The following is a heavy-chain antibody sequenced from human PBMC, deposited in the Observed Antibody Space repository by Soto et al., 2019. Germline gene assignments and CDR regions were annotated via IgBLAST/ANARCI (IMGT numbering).Heavy chain of an antibody. V-gene: IGHV3-23*01. CDR3: ARGGSRVYYYYAMHV. J-gene: IGHJ6*02. CDR1: GITPNIYD. Sequence: GSRRGPCAVGGITPNIYDMNWVRQSSGYRLEWVSGLSVGGGTTYYADSVKCRLTISRGNSKSTLYLESRCLRPEETGVYSSARGGSRVYYYYAMHVWGQGTTVAVSS. D-gene: IGHD3-16*01. CDR2: LSVGGGTT.